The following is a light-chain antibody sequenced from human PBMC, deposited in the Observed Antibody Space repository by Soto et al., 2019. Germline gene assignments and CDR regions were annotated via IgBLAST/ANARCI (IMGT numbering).Light chain of an antibody. J-gene: IGLJ2*01. CDR3: ATWDSSLNVVL. Sequence: QSVLTQPPSVSAAPGQKVTISCSGSTSNIGNNYVSWYQQLPETAPKLLIYDNNKRPSGIPGRFSGSRSGTSATLGITGLQTGDEADYYCATWDSSLNVVLFGGGTQLTVL. CDR2: DNN. V-gene: IGLV1-51*01. CDR1: TSNIGNNY.